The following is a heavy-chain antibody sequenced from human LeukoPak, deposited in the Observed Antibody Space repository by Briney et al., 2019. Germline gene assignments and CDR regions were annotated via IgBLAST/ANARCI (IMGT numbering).Heavy chain of an antibody. CDR1: GVTFSRYG. Sequence: PGGSLGLSCAASGVTFSRYGMNWVPQAPGRGRGWVSSISVDGKYIYNTDSVRGVFSISRDTVKSSLYLQINALRAEDTAVYYCASHLACRRHNCPSFGEWGQGTLVTVAS. J-gene: IGHJ4*02. V-gene: IGHV3-21*01. CDR2: ISVDGKYI. CDR3: ASHLACRRHNCPSFGE. D-gene: IGHD1-1*01.